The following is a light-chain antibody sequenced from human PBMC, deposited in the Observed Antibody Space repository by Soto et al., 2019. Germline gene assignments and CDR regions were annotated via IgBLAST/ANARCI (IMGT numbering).Light chain of an antibody. J-gene: IGLJ1*01. Sequence: QSALTQPPSASGSPGQSVTISCTGTSSDVGGYNYVSWYQQHPGKAPKLMIYEVSKRPSGVPDRFSGSKSGNTASLTVSGLQAEDEADYYRSSYAGSNNPLGFGTGTKLTVL. V-gene: IGLV2-8*01. CDR1: SSDVGGYNY. CDR2: EVS. CDR3: SSYAGSNNPLG.